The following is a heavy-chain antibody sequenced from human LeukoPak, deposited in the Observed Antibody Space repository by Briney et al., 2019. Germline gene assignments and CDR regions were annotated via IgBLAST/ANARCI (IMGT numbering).Heavy chain of an antibody. V-gene: IGHV4-4*07. Sequence: SETLSPTCTVSGGSISSYFWSWIRQPAGKGLEWIGRLYTSGSTNYNPSFKSRVIMSIDTSRNQFSLKLSSVTAADTAVYYCASSRSSSGWSLIDYWGQGALVTVSS. J-gene: IGHJ4*02. CDR2: LYTSGST. CDR1: GGSISSYF. CDR3: ASSRSSSGWSLIDY. D-gene: IGHD6-19*01.